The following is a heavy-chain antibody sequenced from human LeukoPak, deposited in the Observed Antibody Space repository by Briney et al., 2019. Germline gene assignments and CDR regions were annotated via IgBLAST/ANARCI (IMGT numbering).Heavy chain of an antibody. D-gene: IGHD3-22*01. V-gene: IGHV3-73*01. Sequence: SGGSLKLSCAASGFTFSESAMHWVRQASGKGLEWVGRIRSKANSYATSYAASVKGRFTISRDDSENTAYLQMNSLKSEDTAVYYCTRYDSSSPLPFDYWGQGTPVTVSS. CDR2: IRSKANSYAT. J-gene: IGHJ4*02. CDR3: TRYDSSSPLPFDY. CDR1: GFTFSESA.